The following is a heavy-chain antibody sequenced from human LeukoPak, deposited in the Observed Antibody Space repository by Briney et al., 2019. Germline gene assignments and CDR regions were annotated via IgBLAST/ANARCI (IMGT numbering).Heavy chain of an antibody. CDR2: IIPIFGTA. CDR3: ARPYSSGFYYYYGMDV. D-gene: IGHD6-19*01. J-gene: IGHJ6*02. CDR1: GGTFSSYA. Sequence: SVKVSCKASGGTFSSYAISWVRQAPGQGLEWMGGIIPIFGTANYAQKFQGRVTITADESTSTAYMELSSLRSEDTAVYYCARPYSSGFYYYYGMDVWGQGTTVTVSS. V-gene: IGHV1-69*13.